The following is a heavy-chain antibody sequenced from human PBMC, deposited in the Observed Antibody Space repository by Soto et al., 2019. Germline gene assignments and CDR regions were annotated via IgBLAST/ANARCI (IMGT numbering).Heavy chain of an antibody. D-gene: IGHD6-13*01. CDR2: ISFDGNNK. V-gene: IGHV3-30*18. CDR1: GFTFSSYG. J-gene: IGHJ3*02. CDR3: AKLRSSSWTQYAFDI. Sequence: GSLRLSCAASGFTFSSYGMHWPRQAPGKGLEWVAAISFDGNNKNYVESVKGRFTISRDNSENTLSLEMNNLRAEDTAVYYCAKLRSSSWTQYAFDIWGHGTMVTVSS.